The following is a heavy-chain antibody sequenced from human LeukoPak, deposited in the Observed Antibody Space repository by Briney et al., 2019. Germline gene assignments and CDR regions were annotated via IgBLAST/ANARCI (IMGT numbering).Heavy chain of an antibody. D-gene: IGHD1-20*01. V-gene: IGHV1-46*01. J-gene: IGHJ3*02. Sequence: GASVKVSCKASGYTFTSYYMHWVRQAPGQGLEWMGIINPSGGSTSYAQKLQGRVTMTTDTSTSTAYMELRSLRSDDTAVYYCARDNWNDRLNAFDIWGQGTMVTVSS. CDR1: GYTFTSYY. CDR2: INPSGGST. CDR3: ARDNWNDRLNAFDI.